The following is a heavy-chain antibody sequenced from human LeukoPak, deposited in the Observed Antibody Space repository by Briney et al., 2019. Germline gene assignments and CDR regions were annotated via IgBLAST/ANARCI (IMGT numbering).Heavy chain of an antibody. CDR2: IYTSGRT. V-gene: IGHV4-4*07. D-gene: IGHD3-10*01. CDR3: ATITMVRGVMWYFDY. CDR1: GGSISNYY. Sequence: PSETLSLTCTVSGGSISNYYWSWIRQPAGKGLEWIGRIYTSGRTNYNPSLKSRVTMSVDTSKNQFSLKLSSVTAADTAVYYCATITMVRGVMWYFDYWGQGTLVTVSS. J-gene: IGHJ4*02.